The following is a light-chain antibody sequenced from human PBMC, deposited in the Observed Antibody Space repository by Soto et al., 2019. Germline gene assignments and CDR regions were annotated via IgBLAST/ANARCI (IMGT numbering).Light chain of an antibody. J-gene: IGKJ2*01. CDR1: QSVSSY. CDR2: DAS. Sequence: EIVLTQSPATLSLSPGERATLSCRASQSVSSYLAWYQQKPGQAPRLLIYDASNRATGIPARFSGSGTGTDFTLAISSLEPDDVAVYYCQQRSNWPPGYTVRQGTKLEIK. CDR3: QQRSNWPPGYT. V-gene: IGKV3-11*01.